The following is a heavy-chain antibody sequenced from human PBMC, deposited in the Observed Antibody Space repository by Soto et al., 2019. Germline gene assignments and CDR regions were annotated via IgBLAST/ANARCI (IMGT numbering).Heavy chain of an antibody. CDR1: GGSISGYY. D-gene: IGHD1-1*01. CDR3: ARHSNEYRKSLDY. V-gene: IGHV4-59*08. Sequence: SETLSLTCTVSGGSISGYYWSWIRQPPGKGLEWIAYIYYSGSSNSNPSLKSRVTISVDTAKNQFSLKLSSVTAADTAVYYCARHSNEYRKSLDYWGQGTLVTVSS. J-gene: IGHJ4*02. CDR2: IYYSGSS.